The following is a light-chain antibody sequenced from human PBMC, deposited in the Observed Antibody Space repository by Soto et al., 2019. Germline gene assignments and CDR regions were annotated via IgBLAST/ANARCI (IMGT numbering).Light chain of an antibody. CDR3: HQYFNPRT. V-gene: IGKV1-33*01. CDR1: QHIIDY. J-gene: IGKJ4*01. Sequence: DTRLTQSPSSLSASVGDRGTITCQASQHIIDYLNWYQQKPGKAPKLLIYDGTKLETGVPPRFSGSGSGTEFTFTISSLQPEDTATYYCHQYFNPRTFGGGTKV. CDR2: DGT.